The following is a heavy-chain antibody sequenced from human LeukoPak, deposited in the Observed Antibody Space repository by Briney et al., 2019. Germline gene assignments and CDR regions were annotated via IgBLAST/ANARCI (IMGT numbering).Heavy chain of an antibody. CDR3: AKDLSTSGWILDY. J-gene: IGHJ4*02. CDR1: GFTFTSYW. D-gene: IGHD6-19*01. V-gene: IGHV3-7*03. CDR2: IEEYGSEI. Sequence: PGGSLRLSCAASGFTFTSYWMGWVRQAPGKGLEWVANIEEYGSEIYYVDSVKGRFTISRDNSKNSLYLQMNSLTTEDTALYYCAKDLSTSGWILDYWGQGTLVTVSS.